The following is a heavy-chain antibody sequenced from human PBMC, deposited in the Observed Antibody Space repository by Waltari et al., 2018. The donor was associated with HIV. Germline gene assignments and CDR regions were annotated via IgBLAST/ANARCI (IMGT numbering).Heavy chain of an antibody. Sequence: VQLQQWGAGLLTPSETLSLTCAVYGGSSSGYSWSWIRQPPGKGLEWIGEINHSGSTNYNPSLKSRVTISVDTSKNQFSLKLSSVTAADTAVYYCARGRTAMVIDYWGQGTLVTVSS. D-gene: IGHD5-18*01. J-gene: IGHJ4*02. V-gene: IGHV4-34*01. CDR3: ARGRTAMVIDY. CDR2: INHSGST. CDR1: GGSSSGYS.